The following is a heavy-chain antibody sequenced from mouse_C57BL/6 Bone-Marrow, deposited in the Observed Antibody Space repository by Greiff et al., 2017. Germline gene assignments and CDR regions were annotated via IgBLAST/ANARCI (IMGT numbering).Heavy chain of an antibody. Sequence: QVQLQQSGPELVKPGASVKLSCKASGYTFTSYWMQWVKQRPGQGLEWIGEIDPSDSYTNYNQKFKGKATLTVDTSSSTAYMQLSSLTSEDSAVYYCARSGGTGFDYWGQGTTLTVSS. D-gene: IGHD3-1*01. CDR2: IDPSDSYT. CDR1: GYTFTSYW. CDR3: ARSGGTGFDY. J-gene: IGHJ2*01. V-gene: IGHV1-50*01.